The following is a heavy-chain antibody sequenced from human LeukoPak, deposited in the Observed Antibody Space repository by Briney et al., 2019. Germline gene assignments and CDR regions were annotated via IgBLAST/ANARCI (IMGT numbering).Heavy chain of an antibody. J-gene: IGHJ5*02. V-gene: IGHV4-31*03. D-gene: IGHD3-10*01. Sequence: PSETLSLTCTVSGGSISSGGYYWSWIRQHPGKGLEWIGYIYYSGSTYYNPSLKSRVTISVDTSKNQFSLKLSSVTAADTAVYYCARDRGNYYGSGSHNWFDPWGQGTLVTVSS. CDR1: GGSISSGGYY. CDR2: IYYSGST. CDR3: ARDRGNYYGSGSHNWFDP.